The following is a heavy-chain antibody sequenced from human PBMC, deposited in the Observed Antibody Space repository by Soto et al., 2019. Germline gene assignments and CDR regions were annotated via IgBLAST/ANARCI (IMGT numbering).Heavy chain of an antibody. Sequence: SGPTLVTPTQTLTLTCTFSGFSLTTTGMCVSWTRQPPGKALEWLALIDWDDDKYYSTSLKTRLTISKDTSKNQVVLTMTNMDPVDTATYYCARITTIMARGYYYYGMDVWGQGTTVTVSS. CDR1: GFSLTTTGMC. V-gene: IGHV2-70*01. CDR2: IDWDDDK. D-gene: IGHD3-10*01. J-gene: IGHJ6*02. CDR3: ARITTIMARGYYYYGMDV.